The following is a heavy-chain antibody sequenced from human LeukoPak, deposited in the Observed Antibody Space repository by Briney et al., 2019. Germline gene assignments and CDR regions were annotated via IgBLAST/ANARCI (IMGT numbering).Heavy chain of an antibody. Sequence: SETLSLTCTVSGGSVSGSIPSYYWSWIRKPPGKGLEWIGYIYRSESTNYNPSLKSRVTISVDTSKNQFSLELTSVTAADTAVYYCAGARFRLESSSRFLHWNFDLWGRGAQVTVSS. CDR2: IYRSEST. CDR1: GGSVSGSIPSYY. V-gene: IGHV4-61*01. D-gene: IGHD2-2*01. J-gene: IGHJ2*01. CDR3: AGARFRLESSSRFLHWNFDL.